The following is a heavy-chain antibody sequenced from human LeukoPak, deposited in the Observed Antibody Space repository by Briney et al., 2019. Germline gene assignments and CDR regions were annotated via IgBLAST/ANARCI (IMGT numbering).Heavy chain of an antibody. J-gene: IGHJ4*02. V-gene: IGHV3-21*01. CDR1: GFTFSSYT. Sequence: PGGSLRLSCVASGFTFSSYTMNWVRQAPGKGLEWVSSISSSRSYIYYADSVKGRFTISRDNAKNSLYLQMNGLRAEDTAMYYCARVGDWGQGTLVTVSS. CDR3: ARVGD. CDR2: ISSSRSYI.